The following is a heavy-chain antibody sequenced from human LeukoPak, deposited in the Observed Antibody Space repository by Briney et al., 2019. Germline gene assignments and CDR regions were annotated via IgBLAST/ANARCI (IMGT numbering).Heavy chain of an antibody. D-gene: IGHD3-3*01. V-gene: IGHV3-23*01. CDR2: FSGSGGST. J-gene: IGHJ3*02. Sequence: GSLRLSCAASGFTFSSHAMSWVRPAPGQGLEWVSAFSGSGGSTYYADSVKGRFTISRDNSKNTLYLQMNSLRAEDTAVYYCAKGYDFWSGYYHDDAFDIWGQGTMVTVSS. CDR1: GFTFSSHA. CDR3: AKGYDFWSGYYHDDAFDI.